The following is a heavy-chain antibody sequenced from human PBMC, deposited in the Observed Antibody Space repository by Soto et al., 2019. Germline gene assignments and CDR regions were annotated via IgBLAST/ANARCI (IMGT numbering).Heavy chain of an antibody. D-gene: IGHD3-10*01. CDR1: GDSVSSNSAA. Sequence: SQTLSLTCAISGDSVSSNSAAWNWIRQSPSRGLEWLGRTYYRSKWYNDYAVSVKSRITINPDTSKNQFSLQLNSVTPEDTAEYYCARDRWFGAIYYYYGMDVWGQGTTVTVSS. V-gene: IGHV6-1*01. CDR3: ARDRWFGAIYYYYGMDV. CDR2: TYYRSKWYN. J-gene: IGHJ6*02.